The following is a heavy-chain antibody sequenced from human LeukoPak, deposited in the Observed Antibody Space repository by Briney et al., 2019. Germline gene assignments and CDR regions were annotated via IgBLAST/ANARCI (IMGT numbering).Heavy chain of an antibody. J-gene: IGHJ5*02. CDR1: GGSISSGGYS. Sequence: PSQTLSLTCAVSGGSISSGGYSWSWIRQPPGKGLEWIGYIYHSGSTYYNPSLKSRVTISVDRSKNQFSLKLSSVTAADTAVYYCARGGHYDILTGYSGWFDPWGQGTLVTVSS. CDR3: ARGGHYDILTGYSGWFDP. CDR2: IYHSGST. V-gene: IGHV4-30-2*01. D-gene: IGHD3-9*01.